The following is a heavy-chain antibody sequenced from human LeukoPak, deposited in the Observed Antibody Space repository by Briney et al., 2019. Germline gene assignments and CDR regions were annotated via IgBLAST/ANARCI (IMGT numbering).Heavy chain of an antibody. CDR2: ISYDGSNK. CDR1: GFTFSSYG. CDR3: AKSDYGDTGGGDWFDP. J-gene: IGHJ5*02. Sequence: GGSLRLSCAASGFTFSSYGMHWDRQAPGKGLEWVAVISYDGSNKYYADSVKGRFTISRDNSKNTLYLQMNSLRAEDTAVYYCAKSDYGDTGGGDWFDPWGQGTLVTVSS. D-gene: IGHD4-17*01. V-gene: IGHV3-30*18.